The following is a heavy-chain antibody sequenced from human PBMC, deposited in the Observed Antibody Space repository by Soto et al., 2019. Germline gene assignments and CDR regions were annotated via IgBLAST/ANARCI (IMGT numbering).Heavy chain of an antibody. CDR1: GYTFTSYY. CDR2: INPSGGST. CDR3: ARDIPTLSYFDY. J-gene: IGHJ4*01. D-gene: IGHD4-17*01. Sequence: ASVKVSCKASGYTFTSYYMHWVRQAPGQGLEWMGIINPSGGSTSYAQKFQGRVTMTRDTSTSTVYMELSSLRSEDTAAYYCARDIPTLSYFDYWGHGTLVTSSS. V-gene: IGHV1-46*01.